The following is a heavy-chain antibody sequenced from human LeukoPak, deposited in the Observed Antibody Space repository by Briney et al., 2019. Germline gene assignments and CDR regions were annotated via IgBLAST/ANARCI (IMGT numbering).Heavy chain of an antibody. CDR3: ARVFVGSRVDQLLYYYYYYMDV. J-gene: IGHJ6*03. CDR1: GYTFTSYG. V-gene: IGHV1-18*01. Sequence: ASVKVSCKASGYTFTSYGISWVRQAPGQGLEWMGWISAYNGNTNYAQKLQGRVTMTTDTSTSTAYMELRSLTSDDTAVYYCARVFVGSRVDQLLYYYYYYMDVWGKGTTVTISS. D-gene: IGHD2-2*01. CDR2: ISAYNGNT.